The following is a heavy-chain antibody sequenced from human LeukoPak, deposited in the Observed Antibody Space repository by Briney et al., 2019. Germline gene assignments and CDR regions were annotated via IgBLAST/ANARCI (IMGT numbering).Heavy chain of an antibody. Sequence: GGSLRLSCVASGFTVSSNYMSWVRQAPGRGLEWVSALYTDGTTFNADSVKGGLTISRDNSKNTLYLQMNGMRREDTAVYYCSFTSGWTGFFKHWGQGTLVTVCS. D-gene: IGHD6-19*01. J-gene: IGHJ1*01. CDR3: SFTSGWTGFFKH. V-gene: IGHV3-53*01. CDR1: GFTVSSNY. CDR2: LYTDGTT.